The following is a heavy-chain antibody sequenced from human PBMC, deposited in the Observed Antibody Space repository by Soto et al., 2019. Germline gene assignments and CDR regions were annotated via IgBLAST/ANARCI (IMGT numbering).Heavy chain of an antibody. Sequence: PGGSVRLSCAASGFIFSNYWMSWVRQAPGKGLEWVASIKEDGSKKYYVDSVEGRFSISKDNAENSMYLQMNSLRAEDKAVYYCEKNGDFLSWGMDVWGQGTPVTVSS. V-gene: IGHV3-7*01. CDR1: GFIFSNYW. CDR3: EKNGDFLSWGMDV. J-gene: IGHJ6*02. D-gene: IGHD3-3*01. CDR2: IKEDGSKK.